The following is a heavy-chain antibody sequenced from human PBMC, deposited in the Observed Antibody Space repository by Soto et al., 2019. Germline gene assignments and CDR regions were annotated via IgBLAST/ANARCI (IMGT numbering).Heavy chain of an antibody. CDR2: IKTKAQGETT. CDR1: GFTFSNAW. CDR3: TTDYSFVASVEY. Sequence: GGSLRLSCATSGFTFSNAWMNWVRQAPGKGLEWVGRIKTKAQGETTHYAAPVKDRFTISRDDSRRTVYLQMNGLKTEDTAVYYCTTDYSFVASVEYWGQGTLVTVSS. J-gene: IGHJ4*01. V-gene: IGHV3-15*07. D-gene: IGHD2-21*01.